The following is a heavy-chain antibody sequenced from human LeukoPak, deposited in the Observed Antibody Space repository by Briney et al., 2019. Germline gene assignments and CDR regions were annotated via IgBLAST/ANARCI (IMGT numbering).Heavy chain of an antibody. Sequence: GRSLRLSCAASGFTFSSYGMHWVRQAPGKGLEWVAVIWYDGSNKYYADSVKGRFTISRDNSKNTLYLQMNSLRAGDTAVYYCASERTSSYYFDYWGQGTLVTVSS. D-gene: IGHD1-14*01. J-gene: IGHJ4*02. V-gene: IGHV3-33*01. CDR3: ASERTSSYYFDY. CDR1: GFTFSSYG. CDR2: IWYDGSNK.